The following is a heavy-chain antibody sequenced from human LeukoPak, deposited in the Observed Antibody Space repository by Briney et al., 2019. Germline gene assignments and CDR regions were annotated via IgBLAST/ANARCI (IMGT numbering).Heavy chain of an antibody. CDR1: GGSISSSNW. CDR2: IYHSGST. V-gene: IGHV4-4*02. Sequence: KPSGTLSLTCAVSGGSISSSNWWSWVRQPPGKGLEWIGEIYHSGSTNYNPSLQSRVTISVDKSKNQFSLKLSSVTAADTAVYYCARVCYDILTGRYYFDYWGQGTLVTVSS. D-gene: IGHD3-9*01. CDR3: ARVCYDILTGRYYFDY. J-gene: IGHJ4*02.